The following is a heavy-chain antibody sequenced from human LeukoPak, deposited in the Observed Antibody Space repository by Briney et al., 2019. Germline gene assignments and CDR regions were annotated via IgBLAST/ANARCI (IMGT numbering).Heavy chain of an antibody. D-gene: IGHD6-6*01. CDR3: ARNGGVAAREYIDY. Sequence: GGSLRLSCAASGFAFSSYAMSWVRQAPGKGLEWVSVITGSGGGTYCADSVKGRFTISRDNSKNTLYLQMNSLRAEDTAAYYCARNGGVAAREYIDYWGQGTLVTVAS. V-gene: IGHV3-23*01. CDR2: ITGSGGGT. J-gene: IGHJ4*02. CDR1: GFAFSSYA.